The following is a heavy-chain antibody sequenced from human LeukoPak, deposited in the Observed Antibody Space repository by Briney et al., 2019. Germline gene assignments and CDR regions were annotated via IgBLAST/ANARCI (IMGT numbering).Heavy chain of an antibody. CDR3: ARDRGWRTSGYYLYHSDY. J-gene: IGHJ4*02. V-gene: IGHV3-7*01. D-gene: IGHD3-22*01. CDR2: IKQNGGEK. CDR1: GFTFTDYF. Sequence: QAGGSLRLSCVASGFTFTDYFMSWVRQAPGKGLEWVASIKQNGGEKYYVDSVKGRFTISRDNAKNSLYLEMSSLRVEDTAVYYCARDRGWRTSGYYLYHSDYWGQGTLVTFAS.